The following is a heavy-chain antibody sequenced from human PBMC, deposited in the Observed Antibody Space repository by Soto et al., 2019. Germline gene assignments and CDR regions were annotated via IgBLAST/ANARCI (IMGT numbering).Heavy chain of an antibody. CDR1: GGTFSSYA. J-gene: IGHJ6*02. Sequence: AASLKASCKASGGTFSSYAISWVRQAPGQGFEWMGGIIPIFGTANYAQKFQGRVRITADESTSTAYMELSSLRSEDTAVYYFPSGIYGSGIDHYYYAMDVAGQGTTVTVSS. D-gene: IGHD3-10*01. V-gene: IGHV1-69*13. CDR3: PSGIYGSGIDHYYYAMDV. CDR2: IIPIFGTA.